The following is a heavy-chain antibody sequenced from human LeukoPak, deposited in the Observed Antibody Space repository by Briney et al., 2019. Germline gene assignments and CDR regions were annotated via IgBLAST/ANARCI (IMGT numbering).Heavy chain of an antibody. CDR3: ARGSTKPVYYFDY. Sequence: PSGTLSLTCAVSGGSISSSNWWSWVRQPPGKGLEWIGEIYHSGSTNYNPFLKSRVTISVDKSKNQFSLKLSSVTAADTAVYYCARGSTKPVYYFDYWGQGTLVTVSS. J-gene: IGHJ4*02. V-gene: IGHV4-4*02. CDR2: IYHSGST. CDR1: GGSISSSNW. D-gene: IGHD2-2*01.